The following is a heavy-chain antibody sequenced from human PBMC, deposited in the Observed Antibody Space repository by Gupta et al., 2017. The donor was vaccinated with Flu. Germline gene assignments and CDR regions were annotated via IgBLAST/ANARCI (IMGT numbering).Heavy chain of an antibody. Sequence: QVQLLDSGGGLVQPGGSLRLPCAASGFTFSDYSMSWLRQAPGKGLEEISSMGSSSSYTNHGDSVKGRVKTSRENAENSVYLQRNSLRGEDTAVYYCASDSGGAAAGGYWGQGTLVTVSS. CDR2: MGSSSSYT. CDR3: ASDSGGAAAGGY. D-gene: IGHD6-13*01. J-gene: IGHJ4*02. V-gene: IGHV3-11*05. CDR1: GFTFSDYS.